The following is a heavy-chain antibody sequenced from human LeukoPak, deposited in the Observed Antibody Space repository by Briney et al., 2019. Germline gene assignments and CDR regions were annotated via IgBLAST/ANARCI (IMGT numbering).Heavy chain of an antibody. CDR1: GFAFRNFV. J-gene: IGHJ3*02. CDR2: ILNDGSNT. Sequence: PGRSLRLSCAASGFAFRNFVMHWVRQAPGKGLEWVAGILNDGSNTDYADSVKGRFTVSRDNSENTLYLQMNSLRDEDTAVYYCAKDVIGAPYSGRYPDGFDIWGQGTMVTVSS. V-gene: IGHV3-30*18. CDR3: AKDVIGAPYSGRYPDGFDI. D-gene: IGHD1-26*01.